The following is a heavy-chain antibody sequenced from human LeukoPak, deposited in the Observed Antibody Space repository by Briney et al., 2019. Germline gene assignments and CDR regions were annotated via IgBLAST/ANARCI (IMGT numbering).Heavy chain of an antibody. D-gene: IGHD2-2*01. CDR2: ISSNGGRA. V-gene: IGHV3-64D*09. CDR1: GFTVSTYA. J-gene: IGHJ4*02. CDR3: VKDSADTGTCSSTSCYLLD. Sequence: GGSLRLSCSASGFTVSTYAMHWVRQAPGKGLQYVSAISSNGGRAYYADSVKGRFTISRDNAKNTLYLQMSSLRPEDTAVYYCVKDSADTGTCSSTSCYLLDWGQGTLVTISS.